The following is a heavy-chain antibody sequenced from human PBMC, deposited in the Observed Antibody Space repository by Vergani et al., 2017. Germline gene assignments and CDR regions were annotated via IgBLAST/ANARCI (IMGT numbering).Heavy chain of an antibody. CDR3: ARFHEMATIWGAFDI. V-gene: IGHV4-34*01. Sequence: QVQLQQWGAGLLKPSETLSLTCAVYGGSFSGYYWSWIRQPPGKGLEWIGEINQSGSTNYNQSLKSRVTISVDTSKNQFPLKLSSVTAADTAVYYCARFHEMATIWGAFDIWGQGTMVSVSS. D-gene: IGHD5-24*01. CDR2: INQSGST. CDR1: GGSFSGYY. J-gene: IGHJ3*02.